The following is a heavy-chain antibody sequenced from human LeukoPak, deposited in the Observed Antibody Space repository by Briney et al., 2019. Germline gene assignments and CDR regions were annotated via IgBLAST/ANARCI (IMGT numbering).Heavy chain of an antibody. V-gene: IGHV4-4*07. CDR3: ARQQLKTMASFDY. D-gene: IGHD4/OR15-4a*01. J-gene: IGHJ4*02. Sequence: SETLSLTCTGSGGSISSYSWSWIRLPAGKGLEWIGRINPSGSTNYNPSLKSRVTMSLDTSKNQFSLKLNSVTAADTAVYYCARQQLKTMASFDYRGQGTLVTVSS. CDR2: INPSGST. CDR1: GGSISSYS.